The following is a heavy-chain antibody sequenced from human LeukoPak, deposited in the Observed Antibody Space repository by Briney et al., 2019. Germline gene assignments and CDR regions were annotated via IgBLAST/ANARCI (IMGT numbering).Heavy chain of an antibody. D-gene: IGHD1-26*01. V-gene: IGHV1-18*01. CDR2: ISAYNGNT. J-gene: IGHJ6*03. CDR3: ARDGGIVGVAHYYYYMDV. CDR1: GYTFTSYG. Sequence: ASVKVSCKASGYTFTSYGISWVRQAPGQGLEWMGWISAYNGNTNYAQKLQGRVTMTTDTSTSTAYMELRSLRSVDTAVYYCARDGGIVGVAHYYYYMDVWGKGTTVTVSS.